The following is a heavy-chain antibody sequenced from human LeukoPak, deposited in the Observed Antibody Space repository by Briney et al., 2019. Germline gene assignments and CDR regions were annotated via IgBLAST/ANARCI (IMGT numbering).Heavy chain of an antibody. J-gene: IGHJ4*02. V-gene: IGHV1-18*01. D-gene: IGHD1-26*01. CDR2: ISAYNGNT. CDR3: ARDLWEVGATFSNYFDY. Sequence: ASVKVSCKAPGYTFTSYGISWVRQAPGQGLEWMGRISAYNGNTNYAQKLQGRVTMTTDTSTSTAYMELRSLRSDDTAVYYCARDLWEVGATFSNYFDYWGQGTLVTVSS. CDR1: GYTFTSYG.